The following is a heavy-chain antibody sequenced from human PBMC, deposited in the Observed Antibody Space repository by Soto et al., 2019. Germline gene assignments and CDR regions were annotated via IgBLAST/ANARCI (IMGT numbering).Heavy chain of an antibody. J-gene: IGHJ5*02. CDR2: IIPIFGTA. CDR1: GGTFSSYA. CDR3: ASGPDYYDSSGYYYDWFDP. Sequence: SVKVSCKASGGTFSSYAISWLRQAPGQGLEWMGGIIPIFGTANYAQKFQGRVTITADESTSTAYMELSSLRSEDTAVYYCASGPDYYDSSGYYYDWFDPWGQGTLVTVSS. D-gene: IGHD3-22*01. V-gene: IGHV1-69*13.